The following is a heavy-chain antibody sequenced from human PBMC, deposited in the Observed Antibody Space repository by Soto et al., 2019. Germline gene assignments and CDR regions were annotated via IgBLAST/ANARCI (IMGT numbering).Heavy chain of an antibody. V-gene: IGHV4-59*01. D-gene: IGHD1-26*01. CDR1: GGSISSYY. Sequence: QVQLQESGPGLVKPSETLSLTCTVSGGSISSYYWSWIRQPPGKGLEWIGYIYYSGSTNYNPSLKSRVTISVDTSKNQFSLKLSSVTAADTAVYYCAREGTAGATAFDYWGQGTLVTVSS. CDR3: AREGTAGATAFDY. J-gene: IGHJ4*02. CDR2: IYYSGST.